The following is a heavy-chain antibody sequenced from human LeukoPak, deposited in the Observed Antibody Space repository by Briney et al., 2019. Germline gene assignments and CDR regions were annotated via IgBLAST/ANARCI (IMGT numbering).Heavy chain of an antibody. V-gene: IGHV5-51*03. J-gene: IGHJ4*02. CDR3: ARLGQWLVSSFDY. CDR2: ICAGDSDT. D-gene: IGHD6-19*01. Sequence: GESLKISCTASGYSFTSYWMGWVRQTPGKGLEWVGIICAGDSDTRYSSSFQGQVTISADESISTAYLQWSSLKASDTAMYYCARLGQWLVSSFDYWGQGTLVTVSS. CDR1: GYSFTSYW.